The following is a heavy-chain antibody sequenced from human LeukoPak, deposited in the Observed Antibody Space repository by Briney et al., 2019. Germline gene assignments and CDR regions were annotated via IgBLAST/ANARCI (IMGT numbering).Heavy chain of an antibody. CDR2: IYYSGST. V-gene: IGHV4-59*08. D-gene: IGHD5-24*01. CDR3: ARRSRMTTIDAFDI. J-gene: IGHJ3*02. Sequence: PGGSLRLSCAASGFTFSSYAMSWIRQPPGKGLEWIGYIYYSGSTNYNPSLKSRVTISVDTSKNQFFLKLSSVTAADTAVYYCARRSRMTTIDAFDIWGQGTMVTVSS. CDR1: GFTFSSYA.